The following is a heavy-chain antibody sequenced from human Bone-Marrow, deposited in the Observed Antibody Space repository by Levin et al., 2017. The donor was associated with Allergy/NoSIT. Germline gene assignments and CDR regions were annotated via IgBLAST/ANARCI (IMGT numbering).Heavy chain of an antibody. D-gene: IGHD3-22*01. Sequence: SLKISCAASGFTFGDYAIYWVRQAPGKGLEWVSGISLNSDTIRYADSVKGRFTISRDNAKNSLYLQMNGLRPEDTALYYCAKGRRGVYESSDFYSDFDYWGQGTLVTVSS. V-gene: IGHV3-9*01. CDR1: GFTFGDYA. CDR3: AKGRRGVYESSDFYSDFDY. J-gene: IGHJ4*02. CDR2: ISLNSDTI.